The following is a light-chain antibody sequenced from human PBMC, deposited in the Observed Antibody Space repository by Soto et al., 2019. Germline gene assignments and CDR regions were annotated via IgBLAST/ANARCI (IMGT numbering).Light chain of an antibody. CDR3: RQSFTTLWT. Sequence: DIQMTQSPSSLSASVGDRVTITCRASQSISTYLNWYQQKPGKAPKLLIYAASILQSGVPSRFSGSGSGTDFILTITSLQPEDFATYYCRQSFTTLWTFGQGTKVDIK. J-gene: IGKJ1*01. CDR2: AAS. CDR1: QSISTY. V-gene: IGKV1-39*01.